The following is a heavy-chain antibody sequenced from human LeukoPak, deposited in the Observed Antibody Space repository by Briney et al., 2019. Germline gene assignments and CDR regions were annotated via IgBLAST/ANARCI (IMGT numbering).Heavy chain of an antibody. Sequence: GGSLRLSCAASGFTFSSYSMNWVRQAPGKGLEWVSYISSSSSTIYYADSVKGRFTISRDNAKNSLYLQMNSLRAEDMAVYYCARHSSGWYGAIDYWGQGTLVTVSS. CDR3: ARHSSGWYGAIDY. CDR1: GFTFSSYS. J-gene: IGHJ4*02. D-gene: IGHD6-19*01. CDR2: ISSSSSTI. V-gene: IGHV3-48*01.